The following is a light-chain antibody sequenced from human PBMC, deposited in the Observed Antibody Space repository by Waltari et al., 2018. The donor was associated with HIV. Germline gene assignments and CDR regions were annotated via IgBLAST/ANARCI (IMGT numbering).Light chain of an antibody. J-gene: IGLJ2*01. CDR3: GTWDNSLSAGV. CDR1: TPNLGANC. V-gene: IGLV1-51*02. Sequence: QSVLTQPPSVSAAPGQKVTISCSGSTPNLGANCVSWYQQLPGTAPRLPIYENHHRPSGTPDRFSGSKSGTSATLGITGLQAGDEAVYFCGTWDNSLSAGVFGGGTRLTVL. CDR2: ENH.